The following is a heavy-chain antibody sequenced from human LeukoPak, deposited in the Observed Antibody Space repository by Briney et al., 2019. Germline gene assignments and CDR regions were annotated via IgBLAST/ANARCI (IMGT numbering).Heavy chain of an antibody. V-gene: IGHV3-7*01. Sequence: GGSLRLSCAASGFSFGSYWMTWVRQAPGKGLEWVANINKDGSGKYYVDSLKGRFTISRDNSKNTLYLQMNSLRAEDTAVYYCARDGRYSSSAVDYWGQGTLVTVSS. CDR1: GFSFGSYW. J-gene: IGHJ4*02. CDR2: INKDGSGK. D-gene: IGHD6-6*01. CDR3: ARDGRYSSSAVDY.